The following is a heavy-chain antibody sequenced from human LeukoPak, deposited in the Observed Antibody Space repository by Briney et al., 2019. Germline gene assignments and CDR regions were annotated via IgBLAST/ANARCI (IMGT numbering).Heavy chain of an antibody. CDR3: ATGGPAAAEKYFQH. J-gene: IGHJ1*01. Sequence: ASVKVSCKVSGYTLTELSMHWVRQAPGKGLEWMGGFDPEDGETIYAQKFQGRVTMTEDTSTDTAYMELSSLRSEDTAVYYCATGGPAAAEKYFQHWGQGTLVTVSS. V-gene: IGHV1-24*01. D-gene: IGHD6-13*01. CDR1: GYTLTELS. CDR2: FDPEDGET.